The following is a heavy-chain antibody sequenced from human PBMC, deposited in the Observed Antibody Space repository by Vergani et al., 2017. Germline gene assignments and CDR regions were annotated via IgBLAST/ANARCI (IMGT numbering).Heavy chain of an antibody. CDR2: IIPVLGKT. CDR3: ARVSPGDNSGWEPFDY. Sequence: QVQLVQSGAEVKKPGSSVKVSCKASGATFRSNTISWVRQVPGQGLEWMGRIIPVLGKTKYAQDFQDRVKITGDTSTNTVYMEMNNLRSEDTAVYYCARVSPGDNSGWEPFDYWGQGTLVTVSS. V-gene: IGHV1-69*08. CDR1: GATFRSNT. J-gene: IGHJ4*02. D-gene: IGHD6-19*01.